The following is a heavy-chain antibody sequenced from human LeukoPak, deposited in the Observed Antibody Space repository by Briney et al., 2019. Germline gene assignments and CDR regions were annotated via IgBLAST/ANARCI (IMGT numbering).Heavy chain of an antibody. V-gene: IGHV1-69*13. CDR3: ARAPGYCSSTSCYEGYYFDY. CDR1: GGTFSSYA. Sequence: ASVKVCCKASGGTFSSYAISWVRQAPGQGLEWMGGIIPIFGTANYAQKFQGRVTITADESTSTAYMELSSLRSEDTAVYYCARAPGYCSSTSCYEGYYFDYWGQGTLVTVSS. D-gene: IGHD2-2*01. CDR2: IIPIFGTA. J-gene: IGHJ4*02.